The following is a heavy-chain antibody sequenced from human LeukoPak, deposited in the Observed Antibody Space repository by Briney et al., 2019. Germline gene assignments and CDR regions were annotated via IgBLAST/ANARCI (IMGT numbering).Heavy chain of an antibody. Sequence: SGGSLRLSCAASGFTFSSYGMHWVRQAPGKGLEWVAVISYDGSNKYYADSVKGRFTISRDNSKNTLYLQMNSLRAEDTAVYYCARENDMGYCSGGRCYKGYNAMDVRGQGTTVTVSS. CDR3: ARENDMGYCSGGRCYKGYNAMDV. V-gene: IGHV3-30*03. CDR2: ISYDGSNK. J-gene: IGHJ6*02. CDR1: GFTFSSYG. D-gene: IGHD2-15*01.